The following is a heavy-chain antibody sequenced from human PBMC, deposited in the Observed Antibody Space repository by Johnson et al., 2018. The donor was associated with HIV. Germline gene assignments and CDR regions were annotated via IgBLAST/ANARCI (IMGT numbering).Heavy chain of an antibody. CDR1: GFTFSNYH. J-gene: IGHJ3*01. D-gene: IGHD4-23*01. Sequence: QAQLVESGGGVVQPGTSLRLSCSASGFTFSNYHMYWVRQRPGKGLEWVALIWHDGSKEHYGDSVKGRFNVSRDNSKNTMYLEMKSLRAEDTALDYCAKRDDSGGHNGGTFEVWGQGTMVTVTS. CDR3: AKRDDSGGHNGGTFEV. V-gene: IGHV3-33*06. CDR2: IWHDGSKE.